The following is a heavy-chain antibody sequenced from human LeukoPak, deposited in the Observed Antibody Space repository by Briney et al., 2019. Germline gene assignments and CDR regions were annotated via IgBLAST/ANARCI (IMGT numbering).Heavy chain of an antibody. CDR2: ISGSGGST. Sequence: GGSLRLSCAASGFTFSSYAMSWVRQSPGKGLEWVSAISGSGGSTYYADSVKGRFTISRDNSKNTLYLQMNSPRAEDTAVHYCAKLYSSGSTGLVWGQGTPVTVSS. CDR3: AKLYSSGSTGLV. V-gene: IGHV3-23*01. J-gene: IGHJ4*02. CDR1: GFTFSSYA. D-gene: IGHD6-19*01.